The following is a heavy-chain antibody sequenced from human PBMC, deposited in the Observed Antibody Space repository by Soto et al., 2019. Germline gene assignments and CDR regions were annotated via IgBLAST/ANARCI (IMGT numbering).Heavy chain of an antibody. V-gene: IGHV3-23*01. CDR2: ISGSGGST. CDR1: GFTFSSYA. CDR3: AKHGYSSSSNWFDP. D-gene: IGHD6-6*01. Sequence: GGSLRLSCAASGFTFSSYAMSWFRQAPGKGLEWVSAISGSGGSTYYADSVKGRFTISRDNSKNTLYLQMNSLRAEDTAVYYCAKHGYSSSSNWFDPWGQGTLVTVSS. J-gene: IGHJ5*02.